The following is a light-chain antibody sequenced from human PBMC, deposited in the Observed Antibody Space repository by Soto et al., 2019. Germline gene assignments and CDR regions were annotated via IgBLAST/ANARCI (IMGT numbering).Light chain of an antibody. CDR3: KQNNNWPPWT. J-gene: IGKJ1*01. V-gene: IGKV3-15*01. CDR1: QSISSN. Sequence: EIVMTQSPATLSVSPGERATLSCRASQSISSNLAWYQQKPGQASRRLIYVASTRATGNPARFSASGSGTDFTIIIRSLQSEDFAVYYSKQNNNWPPWTFGQGPKVEIK. CDR2: VAS.